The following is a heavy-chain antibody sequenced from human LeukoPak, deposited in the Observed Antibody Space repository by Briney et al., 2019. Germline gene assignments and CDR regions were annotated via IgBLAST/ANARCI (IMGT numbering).Heavy chain of an antibody. J-gene: IGHJ4*02. V-gene: IGHV4-30-2*01. D-gene: IGHD3-10*01. CDR3: ARGVISGSGCFDY. Sequence: SETLSLTCAVSGGSISSGDYSWSWIRQPPGKGLKWIGYIFHSGTTYYNPSLKSRVTISVDRSKKQFSLNLSSVTAADTAVYYCARGVISGSGCFDYWGQGTLVTVSS. CDR1: GGSISSGDYS. CDR2: IFHSGTT.